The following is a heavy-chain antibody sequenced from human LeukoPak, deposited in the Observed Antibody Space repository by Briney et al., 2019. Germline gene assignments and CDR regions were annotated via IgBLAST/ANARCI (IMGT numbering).Heavy chain of an antibody. V-gene: IGHV3-30*18. D-gene: IGHD4-17*01. J-gene: IGHJ4*02. CDR3: AKRPSDYGDYVSYFDF. Sequence: PGGSLRLSCAASGFSFISYGMHWVRQAPGKGLEWVGVISDDGRSKDYADSVKGRFTISRDNSKDTLHLQMNGLRDEDTAVYYCAKRPSDYGDYVSYFDFWGQGTLVTVSS. CDR2: ISDDGRSK. CDR1: GFSFISYG.